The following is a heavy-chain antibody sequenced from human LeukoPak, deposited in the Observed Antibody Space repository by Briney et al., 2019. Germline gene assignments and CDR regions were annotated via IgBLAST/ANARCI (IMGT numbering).Heavy chain of an antibody. CDR2: ISAYNGNT. Sequence: ASAKVSCKASGYTFTSYGISWVRQAPGQGLEWMGWISAYNGNTNYAQKLQGRVTMTTATSTSTAYMELRSLRSDDTAVYYCARDYYDSSGYRFDYWGQGTLVTVSS. CDR1: GYTFTSYG. J-gene: IGHJ4*02. CDR3: ARDYYDSSGYRFDY. D-gene: IGHD3-22*01. V-gene: IGHV1-18*01.